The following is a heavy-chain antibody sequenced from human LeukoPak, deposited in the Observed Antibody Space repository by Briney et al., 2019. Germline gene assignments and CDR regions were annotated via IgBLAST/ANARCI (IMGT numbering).Heavy chain of an antibody. Sequence: GGPLRLSCAASRFTFSSYAMSWVRQAPGKGPEWVSAISDSGGSIHYADSVKGRFTISRDNSKNTLHLQMKSLRAEDTAVYYCVKNMESYGDSSTDSWGQGTLVTVSS. J-gene: IGHJ4*02. CDR2: ISDSGGSI. D-gene: IGHD4-17*01. CDR3: VKNMESYGDSSTDS. V-gene: IGHV3-23*01. CDR1: RFTFSSYA.